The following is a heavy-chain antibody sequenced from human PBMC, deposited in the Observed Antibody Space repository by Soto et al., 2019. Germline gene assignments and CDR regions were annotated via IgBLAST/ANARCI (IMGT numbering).Heavy chain of an antibody. CDR3: AKDTGLGGTGSLCFDY. CDR2: ISGSGGST. D-gene: IGHD1-1*01. Sequence: EVQLLESGGGLVRPGGSLRLSCAASGFTFSSYAMTWVRQAPGKGLEWVSAISGSGGSTYYADSVKGRFTISRDNSKNTLYLQMNSLRDEDTAVYYCAKDTGLGGTGSLCFDYWGQGTLVTVSS. V-gene: IGHV3-23*01. CDR1: GFTFSSYA. J-gene: IGHJ4*02.